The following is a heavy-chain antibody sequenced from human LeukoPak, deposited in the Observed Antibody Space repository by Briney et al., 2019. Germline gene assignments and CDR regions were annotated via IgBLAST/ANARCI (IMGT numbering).Heavy chain of an antibody. V-gene: IGHV3-9*01. CDR3: AKDLSNGWYDFDY. Sequence: PGGSLRLSCAASGFTFSSYAMSWVRQAPGKGLEWVSGISWNSGNIDYADSVKGRFTISRDNAKNSLYLQMNSLRAEDTALYYCAKDLSNGWYDFDYWGQGTLVTVSS. D-gene: IGHD6-19*01. J-gene: IGHJ4*02. CDR2: ISWNSGNI. CDR1: GFTFSSYA.